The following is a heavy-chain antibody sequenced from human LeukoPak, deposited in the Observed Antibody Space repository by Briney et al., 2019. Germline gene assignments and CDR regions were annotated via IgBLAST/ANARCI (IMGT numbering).Heavy chain of an antibody. J-gene: IGHJ3*02. D-gene: IGHD5-12*01. CDR2: IIPIFGTA. Sequence: SVKVSCKASGGTFSSYAISWVRQAPGQGLEWMGGIIPIFGTANYAQKFQGRVTITTDESTSTAYMELSSLRSEDTAVYYCARPRTFMIYSGYDENDAFDIWGQGILVTVSS. CDR1: GGTFSSYA. V-gene: IGHV1-69*05. CDR3: ARPRTFMIYSGYDENDAFDI.